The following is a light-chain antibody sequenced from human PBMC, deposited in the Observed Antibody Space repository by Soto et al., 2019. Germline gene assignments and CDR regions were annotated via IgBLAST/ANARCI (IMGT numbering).Light chain of an antibody. J-gene: IGLJ1*01. V-gene: IGLV1-40*01. CDR3: QSYDSSMSAFYV. CDR1: SSNIGAGYD. Sequence: QSVLTQPPSVSGAPGQRVTISCTGSSSNIGAGYDVPWYQQLPGTAPKLLIYGNSNRPSGVPDRFSGSKSGTSASLAITGVQAEDEADYYCQSYDSSMSAFYVFGTGTKLTVL. CDR2: GNS.